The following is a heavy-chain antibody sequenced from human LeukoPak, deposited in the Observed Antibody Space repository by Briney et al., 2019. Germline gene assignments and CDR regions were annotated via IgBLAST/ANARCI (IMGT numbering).Heavy chain of an antibody. V-gene: IGHV4-4*07. Sequence: SETLSLTCTVSGGSISSHYWSWIRQPAGKGLEWIGRIYTSGSTNYNPSLKSRVTMSVDTSKNHLYLKLSSVTAADTAVYYCARDGYYYDSSGYVMLWDWGQGTLATVSS. J-gene: IGHJ4*02. D-gene: IGHD3-22*01. CDR3: ARDGYYYDSSGYVMLWD. CDR1: GGSISSHY. CDR2: IYTSGST.